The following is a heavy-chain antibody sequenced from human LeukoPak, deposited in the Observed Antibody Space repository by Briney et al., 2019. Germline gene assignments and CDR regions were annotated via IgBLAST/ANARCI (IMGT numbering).Heavy chain of an antibody. CDR2: ISSSSSYT. CDR1: GFTFSDYY. CDR3: ARGYYDILTGFNWFDP. V-gene: IGHV3-11*06. D-gene: IGHD3-9*01. J-gene: IGHJ5*02. Sequence: GGSLRLSCAASGFTFSDYYISWIRQAPGKGLEWVSYISSSSSYTNYADSVKGRFTISRDNAKNSLYLQMNSLGAEDTAVYYCARGYYDILTGFNWFDPWGQGTLVTVSS.